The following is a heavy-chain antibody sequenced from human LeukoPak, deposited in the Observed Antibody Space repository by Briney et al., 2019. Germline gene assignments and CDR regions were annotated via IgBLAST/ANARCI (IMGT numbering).Heavy chain of an antibody. Sequence: SQTLSLTCAISGDSVSNNSAAWNWIRQSPSRGLEWLGRTYYRSKWYNDYEVSVKSRITINPDTSKNQFSLQLNSVTPEDTAVYYCTREEYSSGWFHNWGQRILVTVSS. CDR3: TREEYSSGWFHN. CDR1: GDSVSNNSAA. CDR2: TYYRSKWYN. V-gene: IGHV6-1*01. D-gene: IGHD6-19*01. J-gene: IGHJ4*02.